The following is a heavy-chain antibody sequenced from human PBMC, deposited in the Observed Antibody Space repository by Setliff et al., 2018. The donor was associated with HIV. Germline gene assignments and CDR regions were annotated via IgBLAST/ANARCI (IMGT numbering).Heavy chain of an antibody. Sequence: SETLSLTCTVSGDSISSYYWSWIRQPPGKGLEWIGYIYTSGITDYNPSLKSRVTISGDTSEDHFSLKLSSVTAADTAVYYCVRNSFDYVEEEWGQGTQVTVSS. CDR2: IYTSGIT. J-gene: IGHJ4*02. V-gene: IGHV4-4*08. CDR3: VRNSFDYVEEE. D-gene: IGHD3-9*01. CDR1: GDSISSYY.